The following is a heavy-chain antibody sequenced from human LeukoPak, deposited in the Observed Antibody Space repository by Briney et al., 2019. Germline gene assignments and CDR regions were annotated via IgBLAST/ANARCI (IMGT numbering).Heavy chain of an antibody. Sequence: PGGSLRLSCAASGFTFSSYSMNRVRQAPGKGLEWVSSISSSSSYIYYADSVKGRFTISRDNTKNSLYLQMNSLRAEDTAVYYCARDDKNNYYDSSGFDYWGQGTLVTVAS. D-gene: IGHD3-22*01. CDR1: GFTFSSYS. CDR3: ARDDKNNYYDSSGFDY. J-gene: IGHJ4*02. CDR2: ISSSSSYI. V-gene: IGHV3-21*01.